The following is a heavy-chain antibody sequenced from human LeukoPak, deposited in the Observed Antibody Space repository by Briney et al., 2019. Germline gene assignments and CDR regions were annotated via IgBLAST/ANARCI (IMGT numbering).Heavy chain of an antibody. V-gene: IGHV4-4*02. CDR3: ARPLSLGYCSGGSCYGRGAWFDR. J-gene: IGHJ5*02. Sequence: SETLSLTCAVSGGSISSSNWWSWARQPPGKGLEWIGQIYHSGSTNYNPSLKSRVTISVDKSKNQFSLKLRSVTAADTAVYYCARPLSLGYCSGGSCYGRGAWFDRWGQGTLVTVSS. D-gene: IGHD2-15*01. CDR2: IYHSGST. CDR1: GGSISSSNW.